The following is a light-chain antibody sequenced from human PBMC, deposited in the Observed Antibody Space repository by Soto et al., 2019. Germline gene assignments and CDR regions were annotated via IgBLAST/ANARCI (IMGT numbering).Light chain of an antibody. Sequence: QAVVTQEPSLTVSPGGTVTLTCGSSTGTVSSGHYPYWFQQKPGQAPRTLIYDASNKHSWTPARFSGFLLGGKAALTLSGAQPEDEAEYYCMLSYSGALVFGGGTKLTVL. J-gene: IGLJ2*01. CDR3: MLSYSGALV. CDR2: DAS. V-gene: IGLV7-46*01. CDR1: TGTVSSGHY.